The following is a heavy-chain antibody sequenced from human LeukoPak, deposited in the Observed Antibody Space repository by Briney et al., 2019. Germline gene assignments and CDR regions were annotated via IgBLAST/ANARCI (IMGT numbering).Heavy chain of an antibody. CDR3: ARTGPPKSMDV. Sequence: EASVKVSCKASGYTFTSYGISWVRQAPGQGLEWMGWINPNSGGTNYAQKFQGRVTMTRDTSISTAYMELSRLRSDDTAVYYCARTGPPKSMDVWGQGTTVTVSS. CDR1: GYTFTSYG. J-gene: IGHJ6*02. CDR2: INPNSGGT. D-gene: IGHD3-10*01. V-gene: IGHV1-2*02.